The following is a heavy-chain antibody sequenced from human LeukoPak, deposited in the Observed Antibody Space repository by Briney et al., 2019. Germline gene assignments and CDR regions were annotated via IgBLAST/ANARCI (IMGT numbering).Heavy chain of an antibody. V-gene: IGHV4-39*02. CDR1: GDSISSGSFY. Sequence: SETLSLTCTVSGDSISSGSFYWGWIRQPPGKGLEWIGSIYYSGSTYYNPSLKSRVTISVDTSKNQFSLKLSSVTAADTAVYYCARDSFSSSWPKWFDPWGQGILVAVSS. CDR2: IYYSGST. CDR3: ARDSFSSSWPKWFDP. D-gene: IGHD6-13*01. J-gene: IGHJ5*02.